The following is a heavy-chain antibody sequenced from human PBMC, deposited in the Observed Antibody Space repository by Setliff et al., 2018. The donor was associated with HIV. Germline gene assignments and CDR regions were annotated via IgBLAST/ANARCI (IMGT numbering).Heavy chain of an antibody. D-gene: IGHD3-3*01. CDR1: GFNFNNFW. Sequence: GGSLRLSCAASGFNFNNFWMHWVRQAPGKGLEWVASISPDGSRNHCVGSVKGRFTASRDNAKRSLYLQMNRLRAEDTAVYYCARVLLITNAVYGVVSNQFDPWGQGTLVTVSS. CDR2: ISPDGSRN. J-gene: IGHJ5*02. CDR3: ARVLLITNAVYGVVSNQFDP. V-gene: IGHV3-7*03.